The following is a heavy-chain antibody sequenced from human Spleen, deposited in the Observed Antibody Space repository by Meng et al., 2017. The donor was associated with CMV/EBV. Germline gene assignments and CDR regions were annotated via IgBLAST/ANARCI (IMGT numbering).Heavy chain of an antibody. D-gene: IGHD2-2*01. CDR2: INPNSGDT. Sequence: ASVKVSCKASGYTFTGYYMHWVRQAPGQGLEWMGWINPNSGDTNYAQKFQGRVTMTRDTSISTAYMELSRLRSDDTALYYCARSYQLLFLIFDYWGQGTLVTVSS. V-gene: IGHV1-2*02. CDR3: ARSYQLLFLIFDY. CDR1: GYTFTGYY. J-gene: IGHJ4*02.